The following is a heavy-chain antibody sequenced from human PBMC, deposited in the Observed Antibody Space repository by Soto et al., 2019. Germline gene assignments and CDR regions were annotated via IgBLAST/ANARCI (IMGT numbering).Heavy chain of an antibody. D-gene: IGHD3-10*01. J-gene: IGHJ4*02. V-gene: IGHV4-31*03. CDR2: IYYSGSS. Sequence: PSETLSLTCTVSGGSISSGGYYWSWIRQRPGKGLEWIGNIYYSGSSYNNPSLKSRVTISVNTSKNQFSLNLRSVTAADTAVYYCARDSDYYSSGSFDYWGQGTLVTVSS. CDR3: ARDSDYYSSGSFDY. CDR1: GGSISSGGYY.